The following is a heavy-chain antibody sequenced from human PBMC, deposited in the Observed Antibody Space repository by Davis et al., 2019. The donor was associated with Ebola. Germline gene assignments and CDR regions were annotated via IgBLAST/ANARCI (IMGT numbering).Heavy chain of an antibody. CDR3: ARRYDILTGYSLFDY. Sequence: ASVKVSCKASGYTFTSYGISWVRQAPGQGLEWMGWISAYNGNTNYAQKLQGRVTMTTDTSTSTAYMELRSLRSDDTAVYYCARRYDILTGYSLFDYWGQGTLVTVSS. V-gene: IGHV1-18*01. CDR2: ISAYNGNT. D-gene: IGHD3-9*01. J-gene: IGHJ4*02. CDR1: GYTFTSYG.